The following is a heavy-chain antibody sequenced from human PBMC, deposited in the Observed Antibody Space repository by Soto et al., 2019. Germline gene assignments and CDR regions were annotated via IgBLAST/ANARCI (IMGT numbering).Heavy chain of an antibody. CDR1: GGSFSGYY. Sequence: QVQLQQWGAGLLKPSETLSLTCAVYGGSFSGYYWSWIRQPPGKGLEWIGEIKHSGSTNYNPSLKSRVTISIDTSRNQFSLKLSSVTAADTPIYYCARDSLGIAVLGTGRSKNNWFDPWGQGTLVTVSS. CDR3: ARDSLGIAVLGTGRSKNNWFDP. D-gene: IGHD6-19*01. V-gene: IGHV4-34*01. CDR2: IKHSGST. J-gene: IGHJ5*02.